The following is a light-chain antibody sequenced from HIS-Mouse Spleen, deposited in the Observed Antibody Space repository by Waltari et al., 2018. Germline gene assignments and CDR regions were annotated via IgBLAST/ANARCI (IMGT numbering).Light chain of an antibody. Sequence: AIQLTQSPSSLSASVGDRVTITCRASQGISSALAWYQQKPGKAPKLLIYDASSLESGVPSRFSGSASGTDFTLTISSLQPEDFATYYCQQFNSYPYSTFGGGTKVEIK. J-gene: IGKJ4*01. CDR1: QGISSA. V-gene: IGKV1-13*02. CDR2: DAS. CDR3: QQFNSYPYST.